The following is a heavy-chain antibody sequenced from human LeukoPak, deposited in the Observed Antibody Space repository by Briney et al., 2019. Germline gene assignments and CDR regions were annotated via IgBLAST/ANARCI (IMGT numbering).Heavy chain of an antibody. V-gene: IGHV1-18*01. CDR2: ISAYNGNT. D-gene: IGHD3-22*01. CDR3: ARDSSSYRYYYYYGMCV. CDR1: GYTFTSYG. Sequence: ASVKVSCKASGYTFTSYGISWGRQAPGQGLEWVGWISAYNGNTNYAQKLQGRVTMTTDTSTSTAYMELRSLRSDDTAVYYCARDSSSYRYYYYYGMCVWGQGTTVTVSS. J-gene: IGHJ6*02.